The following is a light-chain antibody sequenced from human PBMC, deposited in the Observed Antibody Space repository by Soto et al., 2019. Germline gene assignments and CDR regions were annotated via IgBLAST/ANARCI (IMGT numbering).Light chain of an antibody. Sequence: EVVLTQSPGTLSLSPGERATLSCRASQSVSNKYLAWYQQKPGQAPWLLIFGSSYRATGIPDRFSGSGSGTDFTLTISRLEPEDFAVYYCQQYGSSPPYTFGQGTKLEIK. J-gene: IGKJ2*01. V-gene: IGKV3-20*01. CDR2: GSS. CDR3: QQYGSSPPYT. CDR1: QSVSNKY.